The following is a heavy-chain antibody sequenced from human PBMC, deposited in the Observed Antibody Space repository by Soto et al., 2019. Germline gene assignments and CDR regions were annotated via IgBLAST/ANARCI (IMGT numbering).Heavy chain of an antibody. D-gene: IGHD1-26*01. J-gene: IGHJ4*02. CDR3: AKGKGVGATPDGANC. Sequence: EVQVLESGGGLVQPGGSRRLSWAASGFTFSRYGMNWVRQAPGKGLEWVSGVRSDGDTTYNADSVKGRFTVSRDNFRNTVDLQMNNLRVEDTAVYYCAKGKGVGATPDGANCWGQGTLVTVSP. CDR1: GFTFSRYG. V-gene: IGHV3-23*01. CDR2: VRSDGDTT.